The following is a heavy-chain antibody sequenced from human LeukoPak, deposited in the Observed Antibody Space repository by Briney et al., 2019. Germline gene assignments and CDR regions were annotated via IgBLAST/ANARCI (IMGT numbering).Heavy chain of an antibody. CDR3: AKDVLRGSGYADPRFDY. D-gene: IGHD3-22*01. Sequence: GGSLRLSCAASGFTFSSYAMNWVRQVPGKGLEWASTISGSGGSTYYADSVKGRFTISRDNSKNTLYLQMNSLRAEDTAVYYCAKDVLRGSGYADPRFDYWGQGTLVTVSS. CDR1: GFTFSSYA. V-gene: IGHV3-23*01. J-gene: IGHJ4*02. CDR2: ISGSGGST.